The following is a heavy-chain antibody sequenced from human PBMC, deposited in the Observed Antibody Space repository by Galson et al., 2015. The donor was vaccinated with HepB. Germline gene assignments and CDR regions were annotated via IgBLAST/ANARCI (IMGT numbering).Heavy chain of an antibody. D-gene: IGHD6-19*01. CDR1: GDSVSSNGAA. Sequence: CAISGDSVSSNGAAWNWIRQSPSRGLEWLGRTYYRSKWYYGYAVSVKSRITINPDTSKNQFSLHLNSVTPEDTAVYYCARTYSSGSNYFDYWGQGTLVTVSS. J-gene: IGHJ4*02. CDR2: TYYRSKWYY. CDR3: ARTYSSGSNYFDY. V-gene: IGHV6-1*01.